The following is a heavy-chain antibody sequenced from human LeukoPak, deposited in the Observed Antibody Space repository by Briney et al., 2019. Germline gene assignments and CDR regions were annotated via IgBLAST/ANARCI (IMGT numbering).Heavy chain of an antibody. CDR2: IKQDGSEK. V-gene: IGHV3-7*03. Sequence: GGSLRLPCAASGFTFSSYWMSWVRQAPGKGLEGVANIKQDGSEKYYVDSVKGRFTISRDNAKNSLYLQMNSLRAEDTAVYYCARELPVVVVAATRNWFDPWGQGTLVTVSS. CDR3: ARELPVVVVAATRNWFDP. J-gene: IGHJ5*02. CDR1: GFTFSSYW. D-gene: IGHD2-15*01.